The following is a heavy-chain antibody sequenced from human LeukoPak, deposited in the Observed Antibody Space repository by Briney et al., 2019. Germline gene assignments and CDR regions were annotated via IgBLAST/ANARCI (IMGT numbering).Heavy chain of an antibody. V-gene: IGHV4-4*07. CDR2: IYTSGST. CDR3: KXXGXXRGXPXNWFXP. Sequence: LSXXCXXSGGSINSYYWSWIRQPAGKGLEWIGRIYTSGSTTYNPSLKRRVTMSLDTSKNQFSLKLTSVTAADTAVYYCKXXGXXRGXPXNWFXPWGQGTLVTVSS. J-gene: IGHJ5*02. CDR1: GGSINSYY. D-gene: IGHD3-10*01.